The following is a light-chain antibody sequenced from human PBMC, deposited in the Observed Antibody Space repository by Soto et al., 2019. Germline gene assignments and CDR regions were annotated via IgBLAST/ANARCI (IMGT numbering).Light chain of an antibody. CDR3: SSYTSSSTYV. V-gene: IGLV2-14*01. CDR1: SIDVGGYNY. J-gene: IGLJ1*01. CDR2: EVS. Sequence: LTQPASVSGSPGQSITISCTGTSIDVGGYNYVSWYQQHPGKAPKLMIYEVSNRPSGVSNRFSGSKSGNTASLTISGLQAEDEADYYCSSYTSSSTYVFXTGTKVTVL.